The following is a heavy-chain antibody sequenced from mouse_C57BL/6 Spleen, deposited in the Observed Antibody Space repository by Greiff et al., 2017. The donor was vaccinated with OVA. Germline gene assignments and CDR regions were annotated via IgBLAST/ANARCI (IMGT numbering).Heavy chain of an antibody. CDR3: ARGDSWYFDV. Sequence: DVKLVESGPELVKPGASVKMSCKASGYTFTDYNMHWVKQSHGKSLEWIGYINPNNGGTSYNQKFKGKATLTVNKSSSTAYMELRSLTSEDSAVYYCARGDSWYFDVWGTGTTVTVSS. V-gene: IGHV1-22*01. J-gene: IGHJ1*03. CDR2: INPNNGGT. CDR1: GYTFTDYN.